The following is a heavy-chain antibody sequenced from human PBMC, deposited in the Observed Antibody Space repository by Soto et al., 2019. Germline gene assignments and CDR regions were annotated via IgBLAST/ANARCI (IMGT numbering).Heavy chain of an antibody. CDR2: IIPIFGTA. D-gene: IGHD1-7*01. Sequence: GASVKVSCKASGGTFSSYAISWVRQAPGQGLEWMGGIIPIFGTANYAQKFQGRVTITADESTSTAYMELSSLTSEDTAVYYCAEAGTPPYYYGMDVGGQGTTVTVSS. CDR3: AEAGTPPYYYGMDV. J-gene: IGHJ6*02. CDR1: GGTFSSYA. V-gene: IGHV1-69*13.